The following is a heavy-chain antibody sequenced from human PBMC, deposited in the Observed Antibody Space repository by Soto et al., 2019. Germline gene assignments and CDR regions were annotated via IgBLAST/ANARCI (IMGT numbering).Heavy chain of an antibody. CDR3: ARGKYYSMDV. J-gene: IGHJ6*02. CDR2: ISGEGWII. D-gene: IGHD3-10*01. V-gene: IGHV3-74*01. CDR1: GYVFSGHW. Sequence: QPGGSLRLSCLASGYVFSGHWVHWVRQVPGKGLEWVSGISGEGWIIKYADSVKGRFTISRDNAENTLFLQMNSLRVEDRAVYYCARGKYYSMDVWGQGTTVTVSS.